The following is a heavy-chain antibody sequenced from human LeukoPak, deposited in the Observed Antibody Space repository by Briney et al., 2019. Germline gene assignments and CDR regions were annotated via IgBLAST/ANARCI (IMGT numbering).Heavy chain of an antibody. D-gene: IGHD3-10*02. CDR3: TRTQYYHTXGSAPRXQXFDY. CDR2: ISSGGSVI. CDR1: GFTFSTYT. V-gene: IGHV3-21*01. Sequence: GGSLRLSCSASGFTFSTYTMTWVRQAPGKGLEWVSSISSGGSVIFYADSVKGRFTISRDNARDSVFLQMSSLRAEDGAVYYCTRTQYYHTXGSAPRXQXFDYWGQGALVAVSS. J-gene: IGHJ4*02.